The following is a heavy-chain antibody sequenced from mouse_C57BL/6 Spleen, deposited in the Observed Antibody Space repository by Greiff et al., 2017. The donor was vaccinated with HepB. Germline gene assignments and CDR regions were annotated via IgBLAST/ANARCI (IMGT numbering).Heavy chain of an antibody. Sequence: VQLQQSGPELVKPGASVKISCKASGYAFSSSWMNWVKQRPGKGLEWIGRIYPGDGDTNYNGKFKGKATLTADKSSSTAYMQLSSLTSEDSAVYVCARPAYYYGSSSYYAMDYWGQGTSVTVSS. CDR2: IYPGDGDT. D-gene: IGHD1-1*01. CDR1: GYAFSSSW. CDR3: ARPAYYYGSSSYYAMDY. V-gene: IGHV1-82*01. J-gene: IGHJ4*01.